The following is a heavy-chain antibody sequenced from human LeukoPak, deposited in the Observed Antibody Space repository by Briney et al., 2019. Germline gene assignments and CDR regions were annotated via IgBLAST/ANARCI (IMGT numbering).Heavy chain of an antibody. CDR2: INPDSGGA. CDR3: ARNLGTMRESEVVLSDY. D-gene: IGHD3-22*01. CDR1: GYTFTGYY. V-gene: IGHV1-2*02. J-gene: IGHJ4*02. Sequence: GASVKVSCKASGYTFTGYYMHWVRQAPGQGLEWMGWINPDSGGANYAQKFQGRVTMTRDTSISTAYMELSRLRSDDTAVYYCARNLGTMRESEVVLSDYWGQGTLVTVSS.